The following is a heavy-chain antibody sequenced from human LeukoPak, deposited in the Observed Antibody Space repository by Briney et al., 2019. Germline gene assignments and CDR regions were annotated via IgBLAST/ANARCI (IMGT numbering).Heavy chain of an antibody. CDR3: AKATGASISWAHYFDY. D-gene: IGHD6-13*01. J-gene: IGHJ4*02. V-gene: IGHV3-23*01. CDR2: ISGSGGSGGST. Sequence: GGSLRLSCAASGFTFSTYAMNWVRQAPGKGLEWVSAISGSGGSGGSTYYADSVKGRFTISRDNSKNTLYLQMNSLRAEDTAIYYCAKATGASISWAHYFDYWGQGTLVTVSS. CDR1: GFTFSTYA.